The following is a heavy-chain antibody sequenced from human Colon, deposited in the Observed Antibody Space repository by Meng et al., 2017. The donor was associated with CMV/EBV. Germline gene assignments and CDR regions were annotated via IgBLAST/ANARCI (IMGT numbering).Heavy chain of an antibody. Sequence: GESLKISCEASGFSLNDFYMTWVRQAPGKGLEWLSHISGSSATIHYADSVRGRFTISKDNAENSLYLEMNNLRVEDTAVYYCARGARDGQYSGGWYDYWGQGALGTVSS. D-gene: IGHD6-19*01. CDR2: ISGSSATI. V-gene: IGHV3-11*01. CDR3: ARGARDGQYSGGWYDY. CDR1: GFSLNDFY. J-gene: IGHJ4*02.